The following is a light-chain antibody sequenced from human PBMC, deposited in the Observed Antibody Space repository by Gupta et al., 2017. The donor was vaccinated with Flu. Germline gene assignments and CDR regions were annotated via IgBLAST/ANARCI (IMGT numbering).Light chain of an antibody. Sequence: ATLSLSPGESATLSCWASQSVYSNYLAWYQQRPGQAPRLLIYGASSRGTGIPDRISGSGSGTDFTLTISRLEPEDFAVYYCQHDGISPGTFGQGTKVEIK. CDR2: GAS. V-gene: IGKV3-20*01. CDR1: QSVYSNY. J-gene: IGKJ1*01. CDR3: QHDGISPGT.